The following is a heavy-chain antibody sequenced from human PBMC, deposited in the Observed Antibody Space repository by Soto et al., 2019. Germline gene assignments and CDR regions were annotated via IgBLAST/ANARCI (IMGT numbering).Heavy chain of an antibody. D-gene: IGHD4-17*01. J-gene: IGHJ3*02. V-gene: IGHV4-31*03. CDR3: ATVRWELHDAFDI. CDR2: IYHSGMT. Sequence: QVQLQESGPGLVKPSQTLSLTCTVSGGSISTGGYYWSWIRQHPGRGLGWIGYIYHSGMTFSNPSLQSRVAISIDTSENQFSLKLSSVTAADTAVYYCATVRWELHDAFDIWGHGTMVSVSS. CDR1: GGSISTGGYY.